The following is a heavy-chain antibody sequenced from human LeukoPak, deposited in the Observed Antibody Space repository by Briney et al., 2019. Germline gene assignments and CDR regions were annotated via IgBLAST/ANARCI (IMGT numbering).Heavy chain of an antibody. Sequence: PGRSLRLSCAASGFTLSSYAMSWVRQGPGKGLEWVSAISVSGNTYHADSVKGRFTISRDRSKNTLYSQMNSLTAADAAIYYCAKALVKTCSGAYCYPFDYWSQGTLVTVSS. CDR3: AKALVKTCSGAYCYPFDY. CDR1: GFTLSSYA. D-gene: IGHD2-15*01. J-gene: IGHJ4*02. V-gene: IGHV3-23*01. CDR2: ISVSGNT.